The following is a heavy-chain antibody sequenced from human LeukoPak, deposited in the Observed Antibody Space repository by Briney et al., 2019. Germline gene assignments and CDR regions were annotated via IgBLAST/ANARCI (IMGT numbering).Heavy chain of an antibody. CDR3: ARDITYGDYADAFDI. V-gene: IGHV1-2*06. CDR2: INPNSGGT. CDR1: GYTFTGYY. J-gene: IGHJ3*02. Sequence: ASVKVSRKASGYTFTGYYMHWVRQAPGQGLEWMGRINPNSGGTNYAQKFQGRVTMTRDTSISTAYMELSRLRSDDTAVYYCARDITYGDYADAFDIWGQGTMVTVSS. D-gene: IGHD4-17*01.